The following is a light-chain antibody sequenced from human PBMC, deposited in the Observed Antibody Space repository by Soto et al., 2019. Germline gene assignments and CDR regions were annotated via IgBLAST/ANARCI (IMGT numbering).Light chain of an antibody. CDR2: DAS. V-gene: IGKV3-15*01. J-gene: IGKJ4*01. CDR1: QTVSSN. CDR3: HQYNNWLALT. Sequence: EIVMTQSPATLSVSPGERATLYCRASQTVSSNLAWYQQKPGQAPRLLIYDASTRATGIPVRFRGSGSGTEFTLTISSLQSEDSAVYYCHQYNNWLALTFGGGTKVDI.